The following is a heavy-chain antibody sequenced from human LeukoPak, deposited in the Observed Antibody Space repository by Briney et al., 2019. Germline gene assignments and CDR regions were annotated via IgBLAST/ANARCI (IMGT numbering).Heavy chain of an antibody. Sequence: SETLPLTCTVSGGSINSYYWGWVRQPAGKGLEWIGRIYTTGTTNYSPSLKGRLTMSLDTSKNQFSLKLRSVTAADTAVYYCGTQGYTESYYFVDYWSQGTLVTVSS. V-gene: IGHV4-4*07. CDR3: GTQGYTESYYFVDY. CDR2: IYTTGTT. J-gene: IGHJ4*02. D-gene: IGHD3-10*01. CDR1: GGSINSYY.